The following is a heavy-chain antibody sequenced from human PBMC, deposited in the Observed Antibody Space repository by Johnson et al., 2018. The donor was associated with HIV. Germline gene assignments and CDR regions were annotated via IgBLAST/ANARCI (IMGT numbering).Heavy chain of an antibody. CDR3: TTESVGYYDSSGYYSVGMGGAFDI. CDR2: IKSKTDGGTT. CDR1: GFTFSNAW. J-gene: IGHJ3*02. Sequence: EVQLVESGGGLIKPGGSLRLSCAAPGFTFSNAWMSWVRQAPGKGLEWVGHIKSKTDGGTTDYAAHVKGRFTISRDDSKNTLYLHMNSLKSEDTAVYYCTTESVGYYDSSGYYSVGMGGAFDIWGQGTMVTVSS. D-gene: IGHD3-22*01. V-gene: IGHV3-15*01.